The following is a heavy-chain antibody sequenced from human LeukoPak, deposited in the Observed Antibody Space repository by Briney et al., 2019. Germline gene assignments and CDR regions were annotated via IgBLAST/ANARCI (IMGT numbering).Heavy chain of an antibody. V-gene: IGHV3-21*01. CDR2: ISSRSSYI. Sequence: GGSLRLSCAVSGFSFSNYGMNWVRQAPGKGLEWVSSISSRSSYIKYADSVKGRFTISRDNGKKSVFLQMNSLRAEDTAVYYCARDFRAYYGSGSYFGIDAFDIWGQGTMVTVSS. CDR1: GFSFSNYG. D-gene: IGHD3-10*01. J-gene: IGHJ3*02. CDR3: ARDFRAYYGSGSYFGIDAFDI.